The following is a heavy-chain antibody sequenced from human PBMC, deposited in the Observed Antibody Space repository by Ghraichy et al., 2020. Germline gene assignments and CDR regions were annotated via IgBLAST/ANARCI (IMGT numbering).Heavy chain of an antibody. J-gene: IGHJ3*02. D-gene: IGHD4-23*01. V-gene: IGHV6-1*01. CDR3: ARGRNSAFDI. CDR2: TYYTSTWFN. CDR1: GDSVSSNGVA. Sequence: SQTLSLTCAISGDSVSSNGVAWNWIRQSSSRGLEWLGRTYYTSTWFNDYAKSVRGRITINPDTSENQFSLQLSSVILEDTAVYYCARGRNSAFDIWAQGTWSSSLQ.